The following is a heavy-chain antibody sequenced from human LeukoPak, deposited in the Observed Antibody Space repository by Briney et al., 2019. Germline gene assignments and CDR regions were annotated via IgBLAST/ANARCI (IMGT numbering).Heavy chain of an antibody. CDR1: GGTFSSYA. D-gene: IGHD1-26*01. V-gene: IGHV1-69*05. Sequence: ASVKVSCKASGGTFSSYAISWVRQAPGQGLEWMGGIIPIFGTADYAQKFQGRVTITTDESTSTAYMELSSLRSEDTAVYYCAEEGVGATSGAFDIWGQGTMVTVSS. CDR3: AEEGVGATSGAFDI. CDR2: IIPIFGTA. J-gene: IGHJ3*02.